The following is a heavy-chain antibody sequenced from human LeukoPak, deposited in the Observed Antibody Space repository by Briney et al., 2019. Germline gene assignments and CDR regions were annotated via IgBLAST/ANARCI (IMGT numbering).Heavy chain of an antibody. CDR1: GFTFGDYA. V-gene: IGHV3-49*04. D-gene: IGHD5-24*01. J-gene: IGHJ4*02. CDR3: TRGTRRDGYNAVQYY. CDR2: IRSKAYGGTT. Sequence: GGSLRLSCTASGFTFGDYAMSWVRQAPGKGLEWVGFIRSKAYGGTTGYAASVKGRFTISRDDSKSIAYLQMNSLKTEDTAVYYCTRGTRRDGYNAVQYYWGQGTLVTVSS.